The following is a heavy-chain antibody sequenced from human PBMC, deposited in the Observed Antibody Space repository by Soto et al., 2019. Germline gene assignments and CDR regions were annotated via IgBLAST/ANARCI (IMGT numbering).Heavy chain of an antibody. D-gene: IGHD4-17*01. CDR3: AKDRAMTTVSYFDY. J-gene: IGHJ4*02. CDR1: GFTFSSYG. V-gene: IGHV3-30*18. Sequence: QPGGSLRLSCAASGFTFSSYGMHWVRQAPGKGLEWVAVISYDGSNKYYADSVKGRFTISRDNSKNTLYLQMNSLRAEDTAVYYCAKDRAMTTVSYFDYWGQGTLVTVS. CDR2: ISYDGSNK.